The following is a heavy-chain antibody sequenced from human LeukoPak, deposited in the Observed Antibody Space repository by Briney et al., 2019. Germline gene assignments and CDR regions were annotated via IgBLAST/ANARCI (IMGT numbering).Heavy chain of an antibody. V-gene: IGHV1-18*01. D-gene: IGHD3-9*01. J-gene: IGHJ6*02. CDR3: ARGRYFDWSPYYYYYYGMDV. CDR1: GYTFTSYG. Sequence: ASVKVSCKASGYTFTSYGISWVRQAPGQGLEWMGWISAYNGNTNYAQKLQGRVTMTTDTSTSTAYMELRSLRSDDTAVYYCARGRYFDWSPYYYYYYGMDVWGQGTTVTVSS. CDR2: ISAYNGNT.